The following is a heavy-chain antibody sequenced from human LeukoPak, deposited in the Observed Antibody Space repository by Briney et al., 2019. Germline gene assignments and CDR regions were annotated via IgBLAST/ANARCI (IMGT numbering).Heavy chain of an antibody. CDR2: ISAYNGNT. V-gene: IGHV1-18*01. Sequence: GASVKVSCKASGYTFTSYGISWVRQAPGQGLESMGWISAYNGNTNYAQKLQGRVTMTTDTSTSTAYMELRSLRSDDTAVYYCARDTDYYDSSGYERWFDPWGPGTLVTVSS. J-gene: IGHJ5*02. D-gene: IGHD3-22*01. CDR1: GYTFTSYG. CDR3: ARDTDYYDSSGYERWFDP.